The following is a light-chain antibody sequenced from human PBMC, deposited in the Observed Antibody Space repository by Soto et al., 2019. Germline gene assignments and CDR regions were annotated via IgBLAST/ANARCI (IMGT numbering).Light chain of an antibody. CDR3: QRYYNTPPYT. CDR1: QNVLYKSNNENY. Sequence: DIVMTQSPDSLAVSLGERATINCKSSQNVLYKSNNENYLAWYQQKPGQPPKLLIYWASTRKPGVPDRFSDSGSGSDFNLTISSLQAEDVAVYYCQRYYNTPPYTFGQGTNLEI. J-gene: IGKJ2*01. V-gene: IGKV4-1*01. CDR2: WAS.